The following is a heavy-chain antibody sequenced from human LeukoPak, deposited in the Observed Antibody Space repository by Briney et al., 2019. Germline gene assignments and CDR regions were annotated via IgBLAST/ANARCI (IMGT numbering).Heavy chain of an antibody. CDR2: VDPEDHEI. CDR1: GYTFTDYY. J-gene: IGHJ4*02. D-gene: IGHD3-3*01. CDR3: ATLESEGY. V-gene: IGHV1-69-2*01. Sequence: ATVKISCKVFGYTFTDYYIHWVQQAPGKGPEWMGRVDPEDHEIIYAEKFQGRVTITADTSTGTAYMQLSSLRSEDTAVYYCATLESEGYWGQGTLVTVSS.